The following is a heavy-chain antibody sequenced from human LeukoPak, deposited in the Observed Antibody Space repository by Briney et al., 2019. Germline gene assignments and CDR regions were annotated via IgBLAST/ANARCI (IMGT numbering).Heavy chain of an antibody. V-gene: IGHV4-34*01. J-gene: IGHJ4*02. CDR2: INHSGST. Sequence: SETLSLTCAVYGGFFSGYYWSWIRQPPGKGLEWIGEINHSGSTNYNPSLKSRVTISVDTSKNQFSLKLSSVTAADTAVYYCARGPDYYDSSGYLDYWGQGTLVTVSS. D-gene: IGHD3-22*01. CDR3: ARGPDYYDSSGYLDY. CDR1: GGFFSGYY.